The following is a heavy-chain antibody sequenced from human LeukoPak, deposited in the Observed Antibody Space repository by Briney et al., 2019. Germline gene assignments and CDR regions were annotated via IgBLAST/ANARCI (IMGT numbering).Heavy chain of an antibody. V-gene: IGHV3-30*04. CDR3: ARVTWLSAAGTEGNFDY. CDR2: ISFDGGNK. CDR1: GFTFSSYS. J-gene: IGHJ4*02. D-gene: IGHD6-13*01. Sequence: PGGSLRLSCAASGFTFSSYSMHWVRQAPGKGLEWVAVISFDGGNKYYADSVKGRFTISRDNAKNSLYLQMDSLRAEDTAVYYCARVTWLSAAGTEGNFDYWGQGTLVTVSS.